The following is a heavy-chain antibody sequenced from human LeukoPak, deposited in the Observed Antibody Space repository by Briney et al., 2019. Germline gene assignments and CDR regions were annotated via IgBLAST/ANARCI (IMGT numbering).Heavy chain of an antibody. CDR3: ARSASTYYYDSSGYYLDY. D-gene: IGHD3-22*01. CDR2: INWNGGST. V-gene: IGHV3-20*04. J-gene: IGHJ4*02. Sequence: GGSLRLSCAASGFTFSTYNMNWVRQAPGKGLEWVSGINWNGGSTGYADSVKGRFTISRDNAKNSLYLQMNSLRAEDTALYYCARSASTYYYDSSGYYLDYWGQGTLVTVSS. CDR1: GFTFSTYN.